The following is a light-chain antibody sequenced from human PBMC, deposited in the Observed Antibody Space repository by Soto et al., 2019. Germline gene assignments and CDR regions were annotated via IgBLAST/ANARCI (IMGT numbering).Light chain of an antibody. Sequence: EIVLTQSPGTLSLSPGERATLSCRASQSVSNNYLAWYQQKPGQAPRLLIYGESSRATGIPDRFSGSGSGPDFTLTISRLEPEDFAVYFCQHYGSSPWTFGQGTKVDI. J-gene: IGKJ1*01. V-gene: IGKV3-20*01. CDR3: QHYGSSPWT. CDR1: QSVSNNY. CDR2: GES.